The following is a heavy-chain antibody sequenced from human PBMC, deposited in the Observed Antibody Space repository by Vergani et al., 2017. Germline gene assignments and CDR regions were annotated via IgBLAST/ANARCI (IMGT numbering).Heavy chain of an antibody. CDR3: VRQYSGSNMDAFDI. Sequence: QVQLVESGGGEVQPGRSLRLSCSAAGFPFSSYGMHWVRQAPGKGLEWVAVIWYDGSNKYYADSVKGRFTISRDNSKNTLYLQMNSLRAEDTAVYYCVRQYSGSNMDAFDIWGQGTMVTVSS. CDR1: GFPFSSYG. CDR2: IWYDGSNK. D-gene: IGHD1-26*01. V-gene: IGHV3-33*08. J-gene: IGHJ3*02.